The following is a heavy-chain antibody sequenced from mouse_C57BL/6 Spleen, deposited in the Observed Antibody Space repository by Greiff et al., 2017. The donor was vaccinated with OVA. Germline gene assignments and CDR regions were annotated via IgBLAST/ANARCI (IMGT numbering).Heavy chain of an antibody. D-gene: IGHD1-1*01. CDR1: GFTFSSYA. J-gene: IGHJ4*01. CDR3: ARDLSYEGDY. CDR2: ISDGGSYT. Sequence: EVQLMESGGGLVKPGGSLKLSCAASGFTFSSYAMSWVRQTPEKRLEWVATISDGGSYTYYPDNVKGRFTISRDNAKNNLYLQMSHLKSEDTAMYYCARDLSYEGDYWGQGTSVTVSS. V-gene: IGHV5-4*01.